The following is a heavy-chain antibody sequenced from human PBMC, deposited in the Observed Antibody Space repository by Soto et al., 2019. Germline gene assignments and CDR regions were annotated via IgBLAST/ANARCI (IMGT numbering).Heavy chain of an antibody. J-gene: IGHJ4*02. Sequence: PGGSLRLSCAASGFTFATSWMSWVRQPPGKGLEHVASINPDGGEQNYVDSVRGRFTISRDNAGKSLYLQLNSLRAEDTAVFYCARNLRYSQFDFWGQGARVTVSS. CDR2: INPDGGEQ. V-gene: IGHV3-7*01. D-gene: IGHD3-9*01. CDR1: GFTFATSW. CDR3: ARNLRYSQFDF.